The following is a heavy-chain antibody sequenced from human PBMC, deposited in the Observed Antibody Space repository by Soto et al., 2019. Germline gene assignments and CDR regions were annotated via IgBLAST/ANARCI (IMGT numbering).Heavy chain of an antibody. D-gene: IGHD2-2*01. Sequence: PGGSLRLSCAAPGFTFSSYGMSWVRQAPGKGLEWVSAISGSGGSTYYADSVKGRFTISRDNSKNTLYLQMNSLRAEDTAVYYCAKLSRYCISTSCYRVPPDYWGQGTLVTVSS. CDR3: AKLSRYCISTSCYRVPPDY. CDR2: ISGSGGST. V-gene: IGHV3-23*01. CDR1: GFTFSSYG. J-gene: IGHJ4*02.